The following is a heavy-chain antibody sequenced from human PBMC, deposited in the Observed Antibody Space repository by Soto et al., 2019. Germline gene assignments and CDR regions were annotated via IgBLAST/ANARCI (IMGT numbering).Heavy chain of an antibody. CDR2: IYYSGST. V-gene: IGHV4-59*08. CDR1: GGSISSYY. Sequence: SETLSLTCTVSGGSISSYYWSWIRQPPGKGLEWIGYIYYSGSTNYNPSLKSRVTISVDTSKNQFSLKLSSVTAADTAVYYCARGVPLRDYGDPEYFDYWGQGTLVTVSS. D-gene: IGHD4-17*01. J-gene: IGHJ4*02. CDR3: ARGVPLRDYGDPEYFDY.